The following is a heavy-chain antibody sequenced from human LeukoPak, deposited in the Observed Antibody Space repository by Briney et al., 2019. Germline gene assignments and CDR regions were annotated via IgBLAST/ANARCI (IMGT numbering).Heavy chain of an antibody. CDR3: ARDLRPSGSYSQSDY. V-gene: IGHV3-30*04. CDR2: ISYDGSNK. Sequence: GGSLRLSCAASGFTFSSYAMHWVRQAPGKGLGGVAVISYDGSNKYYADSVKGRFTISRDNSKNTLYLQMNSLRAEDTAVYYCARDLRPSGSYSQSDYWGQGTLVTVSS. D-gene: IGHD1-26*01. CDR1: GFTFSSYA. J-gene: IGHJ4*02.